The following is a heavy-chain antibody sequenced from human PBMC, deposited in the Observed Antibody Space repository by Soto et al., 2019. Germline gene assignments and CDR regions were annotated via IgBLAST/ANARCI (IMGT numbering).Heavy chain of an antibody. V-gene: IGHV3-23*01. J-gene: IGHJ4*02. CDR3: AKSSRRRGIVVVATIGPLDY. CDR1: GFTFSSYA. CDR2: ISGSGGST. D-gene: IGHD5-12*01. Sequence: GGSLRLSCAASGFTFSSYAISWVRQAPGKGLEWVSAISGSGGSTYYADSVKGRFTISRDNSKNTLYLQMNSLRAEDTAVYYCAKSSRRRGIVVVATIGPLDYWGQGTLVTVSS.